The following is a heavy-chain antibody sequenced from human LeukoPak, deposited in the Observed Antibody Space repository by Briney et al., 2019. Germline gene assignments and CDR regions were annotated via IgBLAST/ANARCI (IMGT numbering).Heavy chain of an antibody. Sequence: GGSLRLSCAVSGFTFSTYAMSWVRQAPGKGLEWVSDITGNGDRTYYADSVKGRFTISRDNSKNTLYLQMNSLRAEDTAVYYCASRNSIAAAGYFDYWGQGTLVTVSS. J-gene: IGHJ4*02. CDR3: ASRNSIAAAGYFDY. V-gene: IGHV3-23*01. D-gene: IGHD6-13*01. CDR1: GFTFSTYA. CDR2: ITGNGDRT.